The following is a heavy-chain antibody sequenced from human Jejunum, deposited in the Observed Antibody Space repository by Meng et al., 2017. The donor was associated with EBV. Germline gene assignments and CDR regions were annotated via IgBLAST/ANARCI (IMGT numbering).Heavy chain of an antibody. V-gene: IGHV4-4*02. J-gene: IGHJ5*02. Sequence: VQLDESGPGLVKPLGTLSLTCAVSGGSIRSSNWWSWVRQPPGKGPEWIGEIFHIGTTNYNPTLKSRATMSVDKSKNHFSLKLTSVTAADTAVYYCARDGGPSGSYAYWFDPWGQGTLVTVSS. CDR1: GGSIRSSNW. D-gene: IGHD1-26*01. CDR3: ARDGGPSGSYAYWFDP. CDR2: IFHIGTT.